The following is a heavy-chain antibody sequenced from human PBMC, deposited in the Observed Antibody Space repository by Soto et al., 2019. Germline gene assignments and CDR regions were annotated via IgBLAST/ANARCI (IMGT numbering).Heavy chain of an antibody. D-gene: IGHD3-16*01. J-gene: IGHJ6*02. CDR1: GYSVTSYR. CDR2: IYPGDSDT. V-gene: IGHV5-51*01. CDR3: ARRGGVPAYYYYGMDV. Sequence: PGESLKISCKGSGYSVTSYRIGWVRQMPGKGLEWMGIIYPGDSDTRYSPSFQGQVTISADKSISTAYLQWSSLKASDTAMCYCARRGGVPAYYYYGMDVWGQGTTVTVSS.